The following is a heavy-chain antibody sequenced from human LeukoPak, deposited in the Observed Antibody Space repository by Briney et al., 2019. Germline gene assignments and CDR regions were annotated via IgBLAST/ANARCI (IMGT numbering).Heavy chain of an antibody. J-gene: IGHJ4*02. CDR2: IRNKASDGAT. CDR3: ARDSWNNWNPRDH. V-gene: IGHV3-49*03. D-gene: IGHD1-20*01. Sequence: AGGSLRLSCTTSGFTLSDYAMSWFRQAPGKGLEWVGFIRNKASDGATEYAASVKGRFTTSRDESKSIVYLQMNSLRTEDTAIYFCARDSWNNWNPRDHWGQGTLVTVSS. CDR1: GFTLSDYA.